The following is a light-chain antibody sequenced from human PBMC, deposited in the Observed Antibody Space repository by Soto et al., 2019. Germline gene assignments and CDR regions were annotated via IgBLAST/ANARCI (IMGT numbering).Light chain of an antibody. J-gene: IGKJ1*01. CDR2: AAS. V-gene: IGKV1-39*01. CDR1: QSISSY. Sequence: DIQMTQSPSSPSASVGDRFTITCRASQSISSYLNWYQQKPGNAPKLLIYAASTLQSGVPSRFSGSGSGTDFTLTISSLQPEDFATYYCQQSYSTYWTFGQGTKVDIK. CDR3: QQSYSTYWT.